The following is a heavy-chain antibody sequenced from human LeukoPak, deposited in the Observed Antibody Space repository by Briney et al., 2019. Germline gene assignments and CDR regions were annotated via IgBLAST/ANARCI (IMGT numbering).Heavy chain of an antibody. Sequence: GASVKVSCKASGGTFSSYAISWVRQAPGQGLEWMGGIIPIFGTANYAQKFQGRVTITADESTSTAYMELSSLRSEDTAVYYCAGEGGLVVVPAAIRPKRGAFDIWGQGTMVTVSS. CDR2: IIPIFGTA. V-gene: IGHV1-69*13. CDR3: AGEGGLVVVPAAIRPKRGAFDI. CDR1: GGTFSSYA. J-gene: IGHJ3*02. D-gene: IGHD2-2*01.